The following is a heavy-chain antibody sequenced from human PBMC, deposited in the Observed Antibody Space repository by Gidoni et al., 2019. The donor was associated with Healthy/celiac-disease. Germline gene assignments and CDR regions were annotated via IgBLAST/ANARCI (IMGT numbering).Heavy chain of an antibody. Sequence: EVQLLEPGGGLVQPGGSLRLSCAASGVTFSRYAMSWVRQAPGKGLEWVSAISGSGDSTYYADSVKGRFTISRDNSKNTLYLQMNSLRAEDTAVYYCAKATITMVRGGPFDYWGQGTLVTVSS. V-gene: IGHV3-23*01. CDR2: ISGSGDST. CDR3: AKATITMVRGGPFDY. J-gene: IGHJ4*02. D-gene: IGHD3-10*01. CDR1: GVTFSRYA.